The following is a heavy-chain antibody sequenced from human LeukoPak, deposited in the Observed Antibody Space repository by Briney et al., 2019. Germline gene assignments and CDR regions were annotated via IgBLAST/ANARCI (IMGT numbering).Heavy chain of an antibody. CDR3: ARVSFRYYFDY. J-gene: IGHJ4*02. D-gene: IGHD2-21*01. CDR1: GFTLSSNY. CDR2: IYSGGST. V-gene: IGHV3-53*01. Sequence: GGSLRLSCAASGFTLSSNYMSWVRQAPGEGLGWVSVIYSGGSTYYADSVKGRFTISRDNSKNTLYLQMNSLRVEDTAVYYWARVSFRYYFDYWGQGTLVTVSS.